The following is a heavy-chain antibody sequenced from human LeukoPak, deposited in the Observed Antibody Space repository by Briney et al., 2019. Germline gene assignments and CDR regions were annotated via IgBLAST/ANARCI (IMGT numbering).Heavy chain of an antibody. D-gene: IGHD1-26*01. CDR3: AKDHQEHYYYYMDV. J-gene: IGHJ6*03. CDR2: ISSSSSSYSYT. Sequence: GGSLRLSCAASGFTFSSYSMHWVRQAPGKGLEWVSSISSSSSSYSYTYYADSVKGRFTISRDNAKNSLLLQMNSLRAEDTAVYYCAKDHQEHYYYYMDVWGKGTTVTVSS. CDR1: GFTFSSYS. V-gene: IGHV3-21*01.